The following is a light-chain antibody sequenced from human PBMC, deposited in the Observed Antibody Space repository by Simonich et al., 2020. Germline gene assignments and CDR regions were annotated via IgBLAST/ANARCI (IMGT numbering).Light chain of an antibody. Sequence: EIVMTQSPATLSVSPGERATLSCRASQRFNSNLAWYQQKPGQAPRLLIYGASTRATGIPARLSGSGSGTEFTLTISSLQSEDFAVYYCQQYNNWWTFGQGTKVEIK. CDR1: QRFNSN. CDR2: GAS. CDR3: QQYNNWWT. J-gene: IGKJ1*01. V-gene: IGKV3-15*01.